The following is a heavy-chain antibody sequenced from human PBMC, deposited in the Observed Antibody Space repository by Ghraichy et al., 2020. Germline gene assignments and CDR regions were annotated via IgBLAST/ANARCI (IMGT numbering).Heavy chain of an antibody. CDR1: GFTFSSFA. J-gene: IGHJ4*02. CDR3: ATVGVFPLPPEH. D-gene: IGHD3-10*01. CDR2: ISSDGSTK. Sequence: GGSLRLSCAASGFTFSSFAMHWVRQAPGKGLEWVAVISSDGSTKYYGDSVKGRFTISRDNSKNTLYLQMNSLRADDTAVYYCATVGVFPLPPEHWGQGTLVTVSS. V-gene: IGHV3-30*04.